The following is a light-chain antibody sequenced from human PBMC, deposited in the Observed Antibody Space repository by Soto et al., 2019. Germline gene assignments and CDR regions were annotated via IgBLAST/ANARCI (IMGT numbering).Light chain of an antibody. Sequence: DIQMTQSPSTLSASVGDRVTITCRASQSITTWLAWYQQKTGKAPKLLIYKATNLQSGVPSRFSGSGSGTEFSLTISSLQPEDCAIYYCQQYNDYQYTFGQGTKLEIK. J-gene: IGKJ2*01. CDR1: QSITTW. CDR3: QQYNDYQYT. CDR2: KAT. V-gene: IGKV1-5*03.